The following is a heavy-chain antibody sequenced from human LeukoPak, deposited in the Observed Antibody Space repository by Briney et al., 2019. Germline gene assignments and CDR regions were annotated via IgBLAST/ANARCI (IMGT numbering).Heavy chain of an antibody. Sequence: PSETLSLTCAVYGGSFSGYYWSWIRQPPGKGLEWVGEINHSGSTNYNTSLKSRVTISVHPSKNQFSLTLSSVTAADTAVYYCARELRLRSFDYWGQGTLVTVSS. D-gene: IGHD5-12*01. CDR3: ARELRLRSFDY. J-gene: IGHJ4*02. CDR2: INHSGST. V-gene: IGHV4-34*01. CDR1: GGSFSGYY.